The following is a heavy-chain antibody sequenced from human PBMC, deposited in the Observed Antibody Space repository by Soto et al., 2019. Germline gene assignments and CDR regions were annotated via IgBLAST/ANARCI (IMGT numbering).Heavy chain of an antibody. V-gene: IGHV1-69*13. CDR1: RVTSSSYA. CDR3: SRVAPARRRNWFDP. J-gene: IGHJ5*02. CDR2: IIPIFGTA. Sequence: SVKASWTASRVTSSSYAISWVRQSPVQGREWMGVIIPIFGTADCGQQFQGRVTITADDSTVPAYMELSGLRTEVTAVYYCSRVAPARRRNWFDPCDQQLLVTVPS. D-gene: IGHD3-3*02.